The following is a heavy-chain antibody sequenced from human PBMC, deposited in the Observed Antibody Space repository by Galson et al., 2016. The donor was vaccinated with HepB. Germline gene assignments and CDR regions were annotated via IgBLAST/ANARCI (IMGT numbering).Heavy chain of an antibody. CDR2: ISHPGNA. J-gene: IGHJ4*02. V-gene: IGHV4/OR15-8*02. D-gene: IGHD3-16*01. CDR1: GVSINSLTW. Sequence: SETLSLTCAVSGVSINSLTWWTWVRLPPGRGLEWIGQISHPGNANYNSALESRVTVSLDKSKNYFPLTLASVTAADTAVYYCVTGDNYWRLGRKENWGQGTLASVSS. CDR3: VTGDNYWRLGRKEN.